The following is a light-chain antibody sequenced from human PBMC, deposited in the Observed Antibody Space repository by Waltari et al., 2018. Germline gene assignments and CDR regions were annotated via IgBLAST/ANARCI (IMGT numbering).Light chain of an antibody. V-gene: IGKV3-11*01. Sequence: EIVLTQSPATLSLSPGERATLSCRASQSISTYLAWYQQKPGQAPRLLMDNASNRTTGIPARFSGSGTGTDFTLTVSSLEPEDFAVYYCQQRGSWPLTVGGGTKVEIK. CDR2: NAS. CDR1: QSISTY. CDR3: QQRGSWPLT. J-gene: IGKJ4*01.